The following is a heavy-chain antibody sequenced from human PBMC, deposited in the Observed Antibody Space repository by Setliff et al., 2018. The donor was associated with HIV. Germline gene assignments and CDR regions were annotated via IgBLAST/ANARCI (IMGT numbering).Heavy chain of an antibody. J-gene: IGHJ4*02. V-gene: IGHV4-34*01. Sequence: SETLSLTGAIYGGSFSGNYWSWIRQPPGKGLEWIGEINYSGTTNHNPFLKSRVTISVDTSKKQFSLKLNSVTAADSAIYYCAATYCRGGGRDCPQMYDYWGQGSLVTVSS. CDR1: GGSFSGNY. CDR2: INYSGTT. D-gene: IGHD2-15*01. CDR3: AATYCRGGGRDCPQMYDY.